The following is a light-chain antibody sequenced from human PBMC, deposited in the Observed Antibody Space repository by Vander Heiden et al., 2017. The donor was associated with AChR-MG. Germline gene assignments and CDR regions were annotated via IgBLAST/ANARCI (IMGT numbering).Light chain of an antibody. J-gene: IGKJ2*01. CDR3: QQYYGIPYT. CDR2: WAS. V-gene: IGKV4-1*01. CDR1: QSVLYSSNNKNY. Sequence: DIVMTPSPDSLAVSLGVRAPIHCKSSQSVLYSSNNKNYLTWYQQKPGQPPKLLIYWASTRGSGVPDRFSGSGSGTDFSLTISSLQAEDVAVYYCQQYYGIPYTFGQGTKLEIK.